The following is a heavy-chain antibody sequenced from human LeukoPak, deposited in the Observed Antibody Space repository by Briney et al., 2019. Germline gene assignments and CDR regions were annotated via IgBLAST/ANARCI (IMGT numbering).Heavy chain of an antibody. Sequence: SETEALPRTVSGGAISSYYWSWIRQPPGKGLERIACISYSGSTKYNPSLKSRVTISVDTSKNQFSLNLTSVTAADTAVYYCARERFFYYDSSGYYSDYYGMDVW. V-gene: IGHV4-59*01. J-gene: IGHJ6*01. CDR3: ARERFFYYDSSGYYSDYYGMDV. CDR1: GGAISSYY. D-gene: IGHD3-22*01. CDR2: ISYSGST.